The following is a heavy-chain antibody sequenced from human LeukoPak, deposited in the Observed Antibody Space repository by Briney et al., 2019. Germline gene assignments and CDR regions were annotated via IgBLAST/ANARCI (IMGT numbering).Heavy chain of an antibody. V-gene: IGHV1-18*01. CDR3: GFTLRLEVDSPIDY. Sequence: ASVKVSCKASGYTYTSYGISWVRQATGQWLEWMGWISAYNGNTNYAQKLQGRVTMTTDTSMSTAYMELRSLRSDDTAVYYCGFTLRLEVDSPIDYWGREPWSPSPQ. D-gene: IGHD3-22*01. CDR2: ISAYNGNT. J-gene: IGHJ4*02. CDR1: GYTYTSYG.